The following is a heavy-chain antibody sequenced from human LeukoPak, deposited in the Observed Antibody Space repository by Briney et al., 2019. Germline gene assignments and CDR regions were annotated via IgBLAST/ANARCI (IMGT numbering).Heavy chain of an antibody. D-gene: IGHD6-13*01. J-gene: IGHJ6*03. CDR3: ARAWAAAGSMDV. Sequence: GSLRLSCAASGFTFSSYEMNWVRQAPGKGLEWVSYISSSGSSIYYADSVKGRFTISRDNAKNSLYLQMNSLRAEDTAIYYCARAWAAAGSMDVWGKGTTVTISS. V-gene: IGHV3-48*03. CDR1: GFTFSSYE. CDR2: ISSSGSSI.